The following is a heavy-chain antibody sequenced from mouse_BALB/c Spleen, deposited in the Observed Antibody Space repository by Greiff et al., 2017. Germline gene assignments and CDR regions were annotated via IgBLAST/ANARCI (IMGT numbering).Heavy chain of an antibody. V-gene: IGHV14-3*02. CDR3: ADGGAYAMDY. CDR2: IDPANGNT. CDR1: GFNIKDTY. D-gene: IGHD1-1*02. J-gene: IGHJ4*01. Sequence: VQLKQSGAELVKPGASVKLSCTASGFNIKDTYMHWVKQRPEQGLEWIGRIDPANGNTKYDPKFQGKATITADTSSNPAYLQLSSLTSEDTAVYYCADGGAYAMDYWGQGTAVTVAS.